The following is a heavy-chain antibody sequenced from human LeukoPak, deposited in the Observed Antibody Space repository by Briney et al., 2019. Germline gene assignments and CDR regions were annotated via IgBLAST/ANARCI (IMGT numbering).Heavy chain of an antibody. D-gene: IGHD2-2*01. J-gene: IGHJ4*02. CDR3: ARVPPSAHQLFSSDY. Sequence: GASVMVSCKASGYIFTNYXXXXXRQAPGQGLEXXXXXSANNGETRYAQNFQGRVTMTTDTSTTTAYMELRSLRSDDTAVYYCARVPPSAHQLFSSDYWGQGTQVAVSS. CDR2: XSANNGET. CDR1: GYIFTNYX. V-gene: IGHV1-18*04.